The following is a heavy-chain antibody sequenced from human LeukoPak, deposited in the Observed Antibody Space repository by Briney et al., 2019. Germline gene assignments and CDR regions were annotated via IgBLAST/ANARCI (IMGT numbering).Heavy chain of an antibody. Sequence: PGGSLRLSCAASGFTFSSYSMNWVRQAPGKGLEWVSSISSSSSYIYYADSVKGRFTISRDNAKNSLYLQMNSLRADDTAVYYCTRDAVVVVGPGFDLWGQGTLVTVSS. CDR2: ISSSSSYI. CDR3: TRDAVVVVGPGFDL. CDR1: GFTFSSYS. J-gene: IGHJ5*02. V-gene: IGHV3-21*01. D-gene: IGHD3-22*01.